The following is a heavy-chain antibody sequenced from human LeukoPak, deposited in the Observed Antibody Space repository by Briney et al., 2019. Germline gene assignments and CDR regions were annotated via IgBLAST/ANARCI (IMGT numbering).Heavy chain of an antibody. J-gene: IGHJ4*02. D-gene: IGHD3-10*01. CDR1: GYSFTSYW. CDR2: IYPGDSDT. Sequence: GESLKISCKGSGYSFTSYWIGWVRQMPGKGLEWMGIIYPGDSDTRYSPSFQGQVTISADKSISTAYLQWSSLKASDTAMYYCARHSCQYGSGSYCYFDYWGQGTLVTVSS. V-gene: IGHV5-51*01. CDR3: ARHSCQYGSGSYCYFDY.